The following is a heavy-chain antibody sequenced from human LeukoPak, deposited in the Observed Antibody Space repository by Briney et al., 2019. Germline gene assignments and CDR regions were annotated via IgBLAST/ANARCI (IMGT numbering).Heavy chain of an antibody. CDR2: IGSDGDGT. CDR1: GFPFSTLG. CDR3: VSPVFVNF. Sequence: GGSLRLSCSASGFPFSTLGMHWVRQAPGKGLEHVSTIGSDGDGTYYADSVKDRFIISRDNSKNAVYLQMSSLRPEDTAVYYCVSPVFVNFWGQGTLVTVSS. V-gene: IGHV3-64D*06. J-gene: IGHJ4*01. D-gene: IGHD3-16*02.